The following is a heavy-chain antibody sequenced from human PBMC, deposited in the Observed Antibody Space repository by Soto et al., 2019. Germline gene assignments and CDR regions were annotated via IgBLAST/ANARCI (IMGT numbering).Heavy chain of an antibody. CDR3: ARGYLTGYSYYFDY. D-gene: IGHD3-9*01. J-gene: IGHJ4*02. CDR2: IIPIFGTA. Sequence: SVKVSCRASGGPFSSYAISWVRQAPGQGLEWMGGIIPIFGTANYAQKFQGRVTITADKSTSTAYMELSSLTSEDTAVYYCARGYLTGYSYYFDYWGQGTLVTVSS. CDR1: GGPFSSYA. V-gene: IGHV1-69*06.